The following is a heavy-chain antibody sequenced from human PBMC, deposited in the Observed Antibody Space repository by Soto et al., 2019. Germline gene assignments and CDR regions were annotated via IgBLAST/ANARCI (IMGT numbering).Heavy chain of an antibody. Sequence: QVQLVQSGAEVKKPGASVKVSCKASGYTFTSYDINWVRQATGQGLEWMGWMNPNSGNTGYAQKFQGRVTMTRNTAISTAYMELSSLRSEDTAVYYCARGAKVPAASKEGWWFDPWGQGTLVTVSS. D-gene: IGHD2-2*01. J-gene: IGHJ5*02. CDR2: MNPNSGNT. CDR1: GYTFTSYD. V-gene: IGHV1-8*01. CDR3: ARGAKVPAASKEGWWFDP.